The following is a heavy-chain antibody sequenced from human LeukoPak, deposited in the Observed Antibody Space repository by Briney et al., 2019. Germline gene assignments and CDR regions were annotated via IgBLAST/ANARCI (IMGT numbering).Heavy chain of an antibody. V-gene: IGHV5-51*01. Sequence: PGESLKISCKGSGYSFTSYWIGWARQMPGKGLEWMGIIYPGDSDTRYSPSFQGQVTISADKSISTAYLQWSSLEASDTAMYYCARLIAVAGTGWFDPWGQGTLVTVSS. J-gene: IGHJ5*02. D-gene: IGHD6-19*01. CDR3: ARLIAVAGTGWFDP. CDR1: GYSFTSYW. CDR2: IYPGDSDT.